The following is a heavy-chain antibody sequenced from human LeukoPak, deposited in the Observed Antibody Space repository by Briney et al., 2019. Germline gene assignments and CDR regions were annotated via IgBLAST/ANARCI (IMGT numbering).Heavy chain of an antibody. CDR1: GFIFSSYG. D-gene: IGHD6-19*01. V-gene: IGHV3-48*01. Sequence: GGSLRLSCAASGFIFSSYGMHWVRQAPGKGLEGVSYISSSSSTIYYADSVKGRFTISRDNAKNSLYLQMNSLRAEDTAVYYCARGAVAGISGMDVWGKGTTVTVSS. J-gene: IGHJ6*03. CDR2: ISSSSSTI. CDR3: ARGAVAGISGMDV.